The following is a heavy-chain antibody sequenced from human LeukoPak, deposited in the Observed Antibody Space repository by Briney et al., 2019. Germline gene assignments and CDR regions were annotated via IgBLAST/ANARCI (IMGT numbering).Heavy chain of an antibody. CDR1: GFTFSSYG. CDR3: ARVRYSYRGMDV. J-gene: IGHJ6*02. D-gene: IGHD5-18*01. V-gene: IGHV3-48*04. Sequence: GGSLRLSCAASGFTFSSYGMNWVRQAPGKGLEWVSYISSSSSTIYYADSVKGRFTISRDNAKNSLYLQMNSLRAEDTAVYYCARVRYSYRGMDVWGQGATVTVSS. CDR2: ISSSSSTI.